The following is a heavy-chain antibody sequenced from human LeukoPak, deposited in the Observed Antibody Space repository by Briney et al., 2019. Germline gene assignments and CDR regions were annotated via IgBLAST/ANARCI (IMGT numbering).Heavy chain of an antibody. V-gene: IGHV1-2*02. J-gene: IGHJ4*02. CDR2: IYPDSGGT. D-gene: IGHD6-19*01. CDR3: ARDRWAVAGFSDIDY. Sequence: GASVKVSCKASGYTFTAYYMHWVRQAPGQGLEWMGWIYPDSGGTNYAQKLQGRVTMTRDTSISTVYMELSRLTSDDTAVYYCARDRWAVAGFSDIDYWGQGALVTVSS. CDR1: GYTFTAYY.